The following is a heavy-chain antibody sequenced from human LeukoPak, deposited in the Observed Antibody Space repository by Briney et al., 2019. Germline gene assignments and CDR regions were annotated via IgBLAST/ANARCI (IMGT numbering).Heavy chain of an antibody. CDR1: GGSISSGGYS. J-gene: IGHJ4*02. CDR2: ISGSGGST. CDR3: AKLGDYRRGPLDY. Sequence: ETLSLTCAVSGGSISSGGYSWSWVRQAPGKGLEWVSAISGSGGSTYYADSVKGRFTISRDNSKNTLYLQMNSLRAEDTAVYYCAKLGDYRRGPLDYWGQGTLVTVSS. D-gene: IGHD4-17*01. V-gene: IGHV3-23*01.